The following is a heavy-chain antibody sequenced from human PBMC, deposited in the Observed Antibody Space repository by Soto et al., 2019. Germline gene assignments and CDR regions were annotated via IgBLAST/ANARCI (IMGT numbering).Heavy chain of an antibody. CDR2: IRGSGDST. V-gene: IGHV3-23*01. Sequence: EVQLLESGGGLVQPGGSLRLSCAASGFTFSSYAMSWVRQAPGEGLEWVSVIRGSGDSTYYADSVRGRFTISRDNSKNTLYLQMNSLRAEDTAVYYCAKDRDGAAAGPTKFYGMDVWGQGTTVTVSS. CDR1: GFTFSSYA. CDR3: AKDRDGAAAGPTKFYGMDV. D-gene: IGHD6-13*01. J-gene: IGHJ6*02.